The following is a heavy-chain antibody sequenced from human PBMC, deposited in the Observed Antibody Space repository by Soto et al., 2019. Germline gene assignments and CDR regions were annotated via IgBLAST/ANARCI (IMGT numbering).Heavy chain of an antibody. J-gene: IGHJ6*04. V-gene: IGHV5-51*01. CDR1: GYTFTDYW. D-gene: IGHD2-2*01. CDR3: AFHSSNSRSYYYEMVF. CDR2: IYPGDSDT. Sequence: ESLKISCKGSGYTFTDYWIGWVRQLPGKGLEWMGIIYPGDSDTRYSPSFQGHVTITVDKSTSTAYLQWNTLKASDTAMYYCAFHSSNSRSYYYEMVFGGRRSTGTVSS.